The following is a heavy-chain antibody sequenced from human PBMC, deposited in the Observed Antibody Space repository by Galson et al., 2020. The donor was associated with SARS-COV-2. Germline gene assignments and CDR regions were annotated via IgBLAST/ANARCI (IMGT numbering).Heavy chain of an antibody. CDR1: GFTFRNYA. Sequence: GESLKLSCAGSGFTFRNYAMCWVRQAPGQGLEWVSSISSRSSYIHYANSVQRRFTISRDNATSSLCLQMNSLRADDTAVYYCANARGERLDYWGQGTLVTVSS. CDR3: ANARGERLDY. CDR2: ISSRSSYI. V-gene: IGHV3-21*01. D-gene: IGHD1-26*01. J-gene: IGHJ4*02.